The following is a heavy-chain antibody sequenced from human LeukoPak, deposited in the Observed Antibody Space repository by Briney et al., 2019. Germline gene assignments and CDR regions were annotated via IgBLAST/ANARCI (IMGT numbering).Heavy chain of an antibody. CDR1: GGSISSSSYY. J-gene: IGHJ5*02. D-gene: IGHD2-15*01. CDR3: AWALVVAATPGWFDP. Sequence: SETLSLTCTVSGGSISSSSYYWGWIRQPPGKGLEWIGSIYYSGSTYYNPSLKSRVTISVDTSKNQFSLKLSSVTAADTAVYYCAWALVVAATPGWFDPWGQGTLVTVSS. V-gene: IGHV4-39*07. CDR2: IYYSGST.